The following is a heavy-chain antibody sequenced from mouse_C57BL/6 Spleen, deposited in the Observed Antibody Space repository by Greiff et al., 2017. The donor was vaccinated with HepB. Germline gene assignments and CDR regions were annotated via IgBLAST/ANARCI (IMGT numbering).Heavy chain of an antibody. CDR1: GYAFSSSW. Sequence: VQLQQSGPELVKPGASVKISCKASGYAFSSSWMNWVKQRPGKGLEWIGRIYPGDGDTNYNGKFKGKATLTADKSSSTAYMQHSSLTSEDSAVYFWARRGNTRDYFDYWGQGTTLTVSS. D-gene: IGHD5-2*01. V-gene: IGHV1-82*01. J-gene: IGHJ2*01. CDR3: ARRGNTRDYFDY. CDR2: IYPGDGDT.